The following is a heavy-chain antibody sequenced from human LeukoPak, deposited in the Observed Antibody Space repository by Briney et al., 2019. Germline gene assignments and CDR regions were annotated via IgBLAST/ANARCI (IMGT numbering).Heavy chain of an antibody. Sequence: GGSLRLSCAASGFTFSSYDMGWVRQAPGKGLEWVSAISSSGASTYYADSVKGRFTIPRDNSKNTLYLQMNSLRAEDTAVYYCAKRTSENYYFDYWGQGTLVTVSS. D-gene: IGHD1-7*01. V-gene: IGHV3-23*01. J-gene: IGHJ4*02. CDR3: AKRTSENYYFDY. CDR2: ISSSGAST. CDR1: GFTFSSYD.